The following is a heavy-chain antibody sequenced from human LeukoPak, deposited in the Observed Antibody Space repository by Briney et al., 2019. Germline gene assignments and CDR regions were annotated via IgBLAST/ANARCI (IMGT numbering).Heavy chain of an antibody. Sequence: ASVTVSCKVSGYTLTELSMHWVRQAPGKGLEWMGGFDPEDGETIYAQKFQGRVTMTEDTSTDTAYMELSSLRSEDTAVYYCATMESTYYYYGMDVWGQGTTVTVSS. CDR1: GYTLTELS. V-gene: IGHV1-24*01. CDR2: FDPEDGET. CDR3: ATMESTYYYYGMDV. J-gene: IGHJ6*02. D-gene: IGHD3-3*01.